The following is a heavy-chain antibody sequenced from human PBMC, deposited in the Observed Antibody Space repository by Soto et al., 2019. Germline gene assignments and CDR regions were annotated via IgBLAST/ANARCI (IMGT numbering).Heavy chain of an antibody. Sequence: GGSLRLSCVASGFTFSSYSMNWVRQAPGKGLEWVSSISSSSSYIYYADSVKGRFTISRDNAKNSLYLQMNSLRAEDTAVYYCAREGDNWNYWWFDPWGQGTLVTVS. V-gene: IGHV3-21*01. CDR1: GFTFSSYS. CDR2: ISSSSSYI. D-gene: IGHD1-7*01. CDR3: AREGDNWNYWWFDP. J-gene: IGHJ5*02.